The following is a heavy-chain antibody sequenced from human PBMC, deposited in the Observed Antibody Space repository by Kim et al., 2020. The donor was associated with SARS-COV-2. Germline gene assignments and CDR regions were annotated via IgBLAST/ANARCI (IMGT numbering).Heavy chain of an antibody. J-gene: IGHJ6*03. D-gene: IGHD5-12*01. CDR2: IYYSGST. Sequence: SETLSLTCTVSGGSISSYYWSWIRQPPGKGLEWIGYIYYSGSTNYNPSLKSRVTISVDTSKNQFSLKLSSVTAADTAVYYCARGDRVATIFHYYYYMDVWGKGNTVTVSS. CDR1: GGSISSYY. CDR3: ARGDRVATIFHYYYYMDV. V-gene: IGHV4-59*01.